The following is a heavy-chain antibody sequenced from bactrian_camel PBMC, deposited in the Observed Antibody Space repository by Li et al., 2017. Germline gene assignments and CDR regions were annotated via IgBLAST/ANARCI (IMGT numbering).Heavy chain of an antibody. CDR1: GSSVSELY. J-gene: IGHJ4*01. Sequence: HVQLVESGGGSVRSGGSLILSCEVSGSSVSELYMAWFRQAPGMERDGVAAIDKRGMTTYAGSLQGRFTISKDNAKNTLYLQMNSLKPEDTAMYYCAADFIRCGSLMLEYNVRGQGTQVTVS. D-gene: IGHD2*01. CDR2: IDKRGMT. CDR3: AADFIRCGSLMLEYNV. V-gene: IGHV3S53*01.